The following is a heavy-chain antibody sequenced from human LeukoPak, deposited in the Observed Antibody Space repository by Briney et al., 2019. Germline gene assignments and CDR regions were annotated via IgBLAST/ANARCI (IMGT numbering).Heavy chain of an antibody. Sequence: GGSLRLSCAASGFTFSNSGMHWVRQAPGKGLEWVALIWSDGGKKYYADSVEGRFTISRDNSKNTLYLQMNSLRAEDTAVYYCGRGVYSPRDYWGQGTLVTVSS. CDR2: IWSDGGKK. J-gene: IGHJ4*02. D-gene: IGHD5-18*01. V-gene: IGHV3-33*01. CDR1: GFTFSNSG. CDR3: GRGVYSPRDY.